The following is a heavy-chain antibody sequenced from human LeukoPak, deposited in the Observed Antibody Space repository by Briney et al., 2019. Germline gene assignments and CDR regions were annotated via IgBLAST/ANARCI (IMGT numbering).Heavy chain of an antibody. CDR2: INQDGSEK. V-gene: IGHV3-7*01. CDR1: GFIFSDHW. Sequence: PGGSLRLSCVASGFIFSDHWMSWVRQAPGKGLEWVANINQDGSEKYYEDSVKGRFTISRDNSKNTLYLQMNSLRAEDTAVYYCARDRLYYYGMDVWGQGTTVTVSS. CDR3: ARDRLYYYGMDV. J-gene: IGHJ6*02.